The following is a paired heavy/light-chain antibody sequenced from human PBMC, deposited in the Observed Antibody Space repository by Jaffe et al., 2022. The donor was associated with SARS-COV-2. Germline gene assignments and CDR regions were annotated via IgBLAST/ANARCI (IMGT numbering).Heavy chain of an antibody. J-gene: IGHJ4*02. D-gene: IGHD3-9*01. CDR2: IYYSGST. CDR3: AREGYDILTGPHGGSLFADY. V-gene: IGHV4-30-4*01. Sequence: QVQLQESGPGLVKPSQTLSLTCTVSGGSISSGDYYWSWIRQPPGKGLEWIGYIYYSGSTYYNPSLKSRVTISVDTSKNQFSLKLSSVTAADTAVYYCAREGYDILTGPHGGSLFADYWGQGTLVTVSS. CDR1: GGSISSGDYY.
Light chain of an antibody. CDR1: QSVSSY. CDR2: DAS. J-gene: IGKJ3*01. Sequence: EIVLTQSPATLSLSPGERATLSCRASQSVSSYLAWYQQKPGQAPRLLIYDASNRATGIPARFSGSGSGTDFTLTISSLEPEDFAVYYCQQRSNWPPGGFTFGPGTKVDIK. CDR3: QQRSNWPPGGFT. V-gene: IGKV3-11*01.